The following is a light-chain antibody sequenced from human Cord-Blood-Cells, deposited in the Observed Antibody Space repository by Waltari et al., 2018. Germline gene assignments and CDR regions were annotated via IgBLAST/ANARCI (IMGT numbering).Light chain of an antibody. V-gene: IGLV2-23*01. CDR1: SSDVGSYNF. CDR3: CSYAGSSTYV. J-gene: IGLJ1*01. CDR2: EGS. Sequence: QSALTQPASVSGSPGQSITISCTGTSSDVGSYNFVSWYHQHPGKAPKLMIYEGSKRPSGVSNRFSGSKSGNTASLTISGLQAEDEADYYCCSYAGSSTYVFGTGTKVTVL.